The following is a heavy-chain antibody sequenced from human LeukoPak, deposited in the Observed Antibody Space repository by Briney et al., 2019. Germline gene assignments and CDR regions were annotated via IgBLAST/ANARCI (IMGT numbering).Heavy chain of an antibody. CDR1: GGTFSSYA. D-gene: IGHD3-22*01. CDR3: ARGVRD. V-gene: IGHV1-69*04. CDR2: IIPILGIA. J-gene: IGHJ4*02. Sequence: AASVKVSCKASGGTFSSYAISWVRQAPGQGLEWMGRIIPILGIANYAQKFQGRVTMTRDTSTSTVYMELSSLRSEDTAVYYCARGVRDWGQGTLVTVSS.